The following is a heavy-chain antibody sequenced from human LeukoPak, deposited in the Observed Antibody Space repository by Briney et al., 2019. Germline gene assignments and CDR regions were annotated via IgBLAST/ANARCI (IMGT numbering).Heavy chain of an antibody. CDR3: AKDQCSGGSCYTYYFDY. CDR2: IRYDGSNK. CDR1: GFTFSSYG. J-gene: IGHJ4*02. V-gene: IGHV3-30*02. D-gene: IGHD2-15*01. Sequence: GGSLRLSCAASGFTFSSYGMHWVRQAPGKGLEWVAFIRYDGSNKYYADSVKGRFTISRDNSKNTLYPQMNSLRAEDTAVYYCAKDQCSGGSCYTYYFDYWGQGTLVTVSS.